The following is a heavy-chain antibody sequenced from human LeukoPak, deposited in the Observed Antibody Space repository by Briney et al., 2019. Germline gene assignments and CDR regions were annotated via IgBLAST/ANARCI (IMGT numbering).Heavy chain of an antibody. D-gene: IGHD4-17*01. V-gene: IGHV1-46*01. J-gene: IGHJ3*02. CDR2: INPGGGST. Sequence: ASVKVSCKASGYTFTSYYIHWVRLAPGQGLEWMGIINPGGGSTSYAQQFQGRVTMTSDMSTSTVYMELNSLRAEDTAVYFCARDRDDDGDYFDAFDIWGQGTVVTVSS. CDR1: GYTFTSYY. CDR3: ARDRDDDGDYFDAFDI.